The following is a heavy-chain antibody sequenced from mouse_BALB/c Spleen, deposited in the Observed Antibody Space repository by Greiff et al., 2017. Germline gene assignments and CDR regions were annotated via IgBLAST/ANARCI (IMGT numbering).Heavy chain of an antibody. V-gene: IGHV2-6-7*01. J-gene: IGHJ1*01. Sequence: QVQLQQSGPGLVAPSQSLSITCTVSGFSLTGYGVNWVRQSPGKGLEWLGMIWGDGSTDYNSALKSRLSISKDNSKSQVFLKMNSLQTDDTARYYYARDYGKRGWDFDVWGAGTTVTVSS. CDR2: IWGDGST. CDR3: ARDYGKRGWDFDV. D-gene: IGHD1-1*01. CDR1: GFSLTGYG.